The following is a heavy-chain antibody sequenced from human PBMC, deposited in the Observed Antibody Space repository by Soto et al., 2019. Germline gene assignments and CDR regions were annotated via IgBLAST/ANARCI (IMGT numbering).Heavy chain of an antibody. CDR2: INPNSGGT. CDR1: GYTFTGYY. J-gene: IGHJ4*02. CDR3: ARAPYDFWSGYYFDY. Sequence: QVPLVQSGAEVKKPGASVKVSCKASGYTFTGYYMHWVRQAPGQGLEWMGWINPNSGGTNYAQKFQGWVTMTRDTSISTAYMELSRLRSDDTAVYYCARAPYDFWSGYYFDYWGQGTLVTVSS. V-gene: IGHV1-2*04. D-gene: IGHD3-3*01.